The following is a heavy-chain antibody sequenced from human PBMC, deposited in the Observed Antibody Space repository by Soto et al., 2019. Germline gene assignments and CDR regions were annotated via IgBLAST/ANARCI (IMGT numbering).Heavy chain of an antibody. CDR2: FNPDGGDT. CDR1: GYTLTELS. CDR3: ARAVAANAFDI. Sequence: ASVKVSCKVSGYTLTELSMHWVRQAPGKGLEWMGCFNPDGGDTIYAQKFQGWVTMTRDTSISTAYMELSRLRSDDTAVYYCARAVAANAFDIWGQGTMVTVSS. J-gene: IGHJ3*02. D-gene: IGHD6-19*01. V-gene: IGHV1-24*01.